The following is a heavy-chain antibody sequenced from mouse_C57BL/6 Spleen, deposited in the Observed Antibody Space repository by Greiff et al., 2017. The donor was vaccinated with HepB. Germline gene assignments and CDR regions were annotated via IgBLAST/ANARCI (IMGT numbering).Heavy chain of an antibody. CDR3: TREGSWDYAMDY. Sequence: VHLVESGEGLVKPGGSLKLSCAASGFTFSSYAMSWVRQTPEKRLEWVAYISSGGDYIYYADTVKGRFTISRDNARNTLYLQMSSLKSEDTAMYYCTREGSWDYAMDYWGQGTSVTVSS. D-gene: IGHD4-1*01. J-gene: IGHJ4*01. CDR2: ISSGGDYI. CDR1: GFTFSSYA. V-gene: IGHV5-9-1*02.